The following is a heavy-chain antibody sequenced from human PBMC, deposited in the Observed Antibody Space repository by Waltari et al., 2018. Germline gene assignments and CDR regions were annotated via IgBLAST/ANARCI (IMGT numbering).Heavy chain of an antibody. CDR1: GDSTSSNYW. V-gene: IGHV4-4*02. CDR3: AGDRAIGLFFDY. D-gene: IGHD2-2*01. Sequence: QVQLQESGPGLVKPSGTLSITCAVSGDSTSSNYWWSWVPPSPGKGLAWIGQVHHSGRTHYNPSLQSRVTISVDKSKNQFSLNLNSVTAADTAVYYCAGDRAIGLFFDYWGQGTLVTVSS. J-gene: IGHJ4*02. CDR2: VHHSGRT.